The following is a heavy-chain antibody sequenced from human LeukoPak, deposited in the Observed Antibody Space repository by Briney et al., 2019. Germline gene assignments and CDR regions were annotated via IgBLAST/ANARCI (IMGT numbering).Heavy chain of an antibody. CDR1: GYSFTSYW. J-gene: IGHJ3*02. Sequence: GESLKISCKGSGYSFTSYWIGWVRQMPGKGLEWMGIIYPGDSDTGSSPSFQGQVTISADKSISTAYLQWSSLKASDTAMYYCARDYSDYVGAFDIWGQGTMVTVSS. D-gene: IGHD4-11*01. CDR3: ARDYSDYVGAFDI. CDR2: IYPGDSDT. V-gene: IGHV5-51*01.